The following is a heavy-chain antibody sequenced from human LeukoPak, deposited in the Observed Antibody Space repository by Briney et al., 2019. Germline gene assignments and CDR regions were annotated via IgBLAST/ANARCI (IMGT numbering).Heavy chain of an antibody. V-gene: IGHV3-23*01. CDR3: AKDPPRGDGYQPNFFDS. CDR2: VDRSSDST. J-gene: IGHJ4*02. D-gene: IGHD5-24*01. CDR1: RFTFSSYA. Sequence: GGSLRLSCAASRFTFSSYAMNWVRQAPGRGLEWVSAVDRSSDSTYYAESVKGRFTVSRDNSKSTLFLEMNSLRAEDTAVYYCAKDPPRGDGYQPNFFDSWGQGTLVTVSS.